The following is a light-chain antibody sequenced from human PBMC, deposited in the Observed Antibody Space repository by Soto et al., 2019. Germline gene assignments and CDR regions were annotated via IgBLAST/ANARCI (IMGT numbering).Light chain of an antibody. V-gene: IGKV1-5*01. J-gene: IGKJ4*01. Sequence: DIQMTQSPSTLSASVGDRVTITCRARQSISSWLAWYQQKPGKAPKVLIYDASKLESGVPSRFSGSGSGLEFTLTISSLHPDDFATYYCQQYNSYSLTFGGGTKVDIK. CDR1: QSISSW. CDR3: QQYNSYSLT. CDR2: DAS.